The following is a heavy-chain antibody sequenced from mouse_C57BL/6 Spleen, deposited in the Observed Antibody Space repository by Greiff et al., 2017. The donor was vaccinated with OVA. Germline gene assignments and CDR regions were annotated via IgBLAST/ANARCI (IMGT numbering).Heavy chain of an antibody. CDR3: ARVEITYYFAY. D-gene: IGHD1-3*01. V-gene: IGHV1-4*01. Sequence: QVQLQQPGAELARPGASVKMSCKASGYTFTSYTMHWVKQRPGQGLEWIGDINPSGGYTKYNQKFKGKATLTADKSSSTAYMQLSSLTSEDSAVYNCARVEITYYFAYWGQGTTLTVSA. J-gene: IGHJ2*01. CDR1: GYTFTSYT. CDR2: INPSGGYT.